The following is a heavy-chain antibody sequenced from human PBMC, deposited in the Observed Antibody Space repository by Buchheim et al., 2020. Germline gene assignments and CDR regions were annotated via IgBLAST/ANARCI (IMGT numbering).Heavy chain of an antibody. V-gene: IGHV3-21*01. CDR3: ARDGQIAAAGFYYYYGMDV. D-gene: IGHD6-13*01. CDR1: GFTFSSYS. CDR2: ISSSSSYI. Sequence: EVQLVESGGGLVKPGGSLRLSCAASGFTFSSYSMNWVRQAPGKGLEWVSSISSSSSYIYYADSVKGRFTISRDNAKHSLYLQMNSLRAEDTAVYYCARDGQIAAAGFYYYYGMDVWGQGTT. J-gene: IGHJ6*02.